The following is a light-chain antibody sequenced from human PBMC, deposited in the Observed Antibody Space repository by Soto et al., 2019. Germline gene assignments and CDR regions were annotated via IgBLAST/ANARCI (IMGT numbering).Light chain of an antibody. CDR1: QSVSSN. CDR3: QQYGSSPGT. J-gene: IGKJ1*01. CDR2: AAS. Sequence: ERVMTQSPATLSVSPGERATLSCRASQSVSSNLAWYQQKPGQAPRPLIFAASSRATGIPDRFSGSGSGTDFTLTISRLEPEDFAVYYCQQYGSSPGTFGQGTKVDIK. V-gene: IGKV3-20*01.